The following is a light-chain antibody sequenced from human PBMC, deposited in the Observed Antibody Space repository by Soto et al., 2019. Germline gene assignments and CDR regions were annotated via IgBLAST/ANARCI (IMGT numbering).Light chain of an antibody. J-gene: IGLJ3*02. V-gene: IGLV4-69*01. Sequence: QLVLTQSPSASASLGGSVTLTCTLSSGHHTYAIAWHRQQPEKGPRYLMRVNTDGSRSKGDGIPDRFSGSSFGAERYLTISSLQSEDEADYYCQTWDTGIRVFGGGTKLTVL. CDR2: VNTDGSR. CDR1: SGHHTYA. CDR3: QTWDTGIRV.